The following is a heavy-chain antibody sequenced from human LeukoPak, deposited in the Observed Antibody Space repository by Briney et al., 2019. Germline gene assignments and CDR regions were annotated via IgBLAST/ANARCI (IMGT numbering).Heavy chain of an antibody. CDR3: AKGYSSVWYYFDY. J-gene: IGHJ4*02. CDR2: ISSAGRA. Sequence: GRSLRLSCGASGFTFSSYAMTWVSHAPGEGLEWVLSISSAGRANYADSVKGRFTISRDNSKSTLDLQMNSLRAEDTAVYSCAKGYSSVWYYFDYWGQGTLVTVSS. D-gene: IGHD6-13*01. CDR1: GFTFSSYA. V-gene: IGHV3-23*01.